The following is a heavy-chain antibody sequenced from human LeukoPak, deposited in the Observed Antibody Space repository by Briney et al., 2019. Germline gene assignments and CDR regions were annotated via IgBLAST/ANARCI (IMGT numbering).Heavy chain of an antibody. CDR3: ARERAVAGIDY. CDR2: IYYSGST. Sequence: SQTLSLTCAVSGGSISSGGYSWSWIRQPPGKGLEWIGHIYYSGSTNYNPSLKSRVTISVDTSKNQFSLKLSSVTAADTAVYYCARERAVAGIDYWGQGTLVTVSS. J-gene: IGHJ4*02. V-gene: IGHV4-61*08. CDR1: GGSISSGGYS. D-gene: IGHD6-19*01.